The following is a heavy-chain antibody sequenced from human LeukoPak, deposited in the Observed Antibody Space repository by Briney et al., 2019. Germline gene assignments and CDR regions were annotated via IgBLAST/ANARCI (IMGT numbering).Heavy chain of an antibody. CDR3: ARLYYDSSGLYYYYYMDV. J-gene: IGHJ6*03. CDR1: GGTFSSYA. D-gene: IGHD3-22*01. CDR2: IIPIFGTA. Sequence: SSVKVSCKASGGTFSSYAISWVRQAPGQGLEWMGRIIPIFGTANYAQKFQGRVTITTDESTSTAYMELSSLRSEDTAVYYCARLYYDSSGLYYYYYMDVWGKGTTVTVSS. V-gene: IGHV1-69*05.